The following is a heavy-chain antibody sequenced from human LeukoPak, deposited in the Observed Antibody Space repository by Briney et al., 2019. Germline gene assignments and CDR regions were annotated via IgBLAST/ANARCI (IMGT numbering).Heavy chain of an antibody. J-gene: IGHJ3*02. CDR2: IYYSGST. CDR3: ARLDYGDYRGAFDI. D-gene: IGHD4-17*01. CDR1: GGSISSYY. V-gene: IGHV4-59*04. Sequence: SETLSLTCTVSGGSISSYYWSWIRQPPGKGLEWIGYIYYSGSTYYNPSLKSRVTISVDTSKNQFSLKLSSVTAADTAVYYCARLDYGDYRGAFDIWGQGTMVTVSS.